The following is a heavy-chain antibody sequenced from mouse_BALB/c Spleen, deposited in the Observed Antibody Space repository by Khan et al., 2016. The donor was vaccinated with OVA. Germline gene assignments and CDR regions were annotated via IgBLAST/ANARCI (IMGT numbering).Heavy chain of an antibody. V-gene: IGHV2-6-1*01. CDR1: GFSLTNYG. CDR3: ARQPYYHYNIMDY. J-gene: IGHJ4*01. Sequence: QVQLKESGPGLAAPSQSLSITCTISGFSLTNYGVHWVRQPPGKGLEWLVVIWSDGNTNYNSALKSSLTITKANPQTHAFLKINSLQTDDTAIYFCARQPYYHYNIMDYWGQGTSVTVSS. CDR2: IWSDGNT. D-gene: IGHD2-10*01.